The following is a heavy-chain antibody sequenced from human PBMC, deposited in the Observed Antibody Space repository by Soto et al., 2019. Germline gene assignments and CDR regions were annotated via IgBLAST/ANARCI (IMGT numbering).Heavy chain of an antibody. D-gene: IGHD3-22*01. V-gene: IGHV4-30-4*01. CDR1: GGSISSGDYY. J-gene: IGHJ5*02. CDR3: ARGYGYDSSGYYPAGTIPGWFDP. CDR2: IYYSGST. Sequence: QVQLQESGPGLVKPSQTLSLTCTVSGGSISSGDYYWSWIRQPPGQGLEWIGYIYYSGSTYYNPALKGRVTLSVDTSKNQFSLKLSSVTAADTAVYYCARGYGYDSSGYYPAGTIPGWFDPWGQGTLVTVSS.